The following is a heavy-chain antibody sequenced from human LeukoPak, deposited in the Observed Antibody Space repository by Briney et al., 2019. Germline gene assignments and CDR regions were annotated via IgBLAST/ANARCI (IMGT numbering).Heavy chain of an antibody. CDR3: VRARFTTFIYY. Sequence: GGSLRLSCAASGFTFKDFYMSWVRQAPGKGLEWVSYINHLGSQTDYADSVKGRFTISRDNAKNSLSLQMNNLSVDDTAVYYCVRARFTTFIYYWGQGTRLTVSS. D-gene: IGHD1-14*01. V-gene: IGHV3-11*05. CDR1: GFTFKDFY. J-gene: IGHJ4*02. CDR2: INHLGSQT.